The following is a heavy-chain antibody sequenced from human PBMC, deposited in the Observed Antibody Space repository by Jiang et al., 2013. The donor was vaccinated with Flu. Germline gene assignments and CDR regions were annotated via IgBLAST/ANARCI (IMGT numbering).Heavy chain of an antibody. J-gene: IGHJ4*02. D-gene: IGHD2-21*02. CDR3: AKDGEAYCGGDCYFGY. Sequence: SRDNSKNTLYLQMNSLRAEDTAVYYCAKDGEAYCGGDCYFGYWGQGTLVTVSS. V-gene: IGHV3-30*02.